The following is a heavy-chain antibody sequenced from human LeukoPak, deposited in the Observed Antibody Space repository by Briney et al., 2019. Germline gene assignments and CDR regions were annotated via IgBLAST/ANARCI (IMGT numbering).Heavy chain of an antibody. J-gene: IGHJ1*01. Sequence: PGGSLRLSCAASGFTFSSYAISWVRQAPGRGLEWVSAISGSGGSTYYADSVKGRFTISRDNSKNTLYLQMNSLRAEDTAVYYCAKLGGGYCSGGSCYHGYFQHWGQGTLVTVSS. D-gene: IGHD2-15*01. V-gene: IGHV3-23*01. CDR2: ISGSGGST. CDR1: GFTFSSYA. CDR3: AKLGGGYCSGGSCYHGYFQH.